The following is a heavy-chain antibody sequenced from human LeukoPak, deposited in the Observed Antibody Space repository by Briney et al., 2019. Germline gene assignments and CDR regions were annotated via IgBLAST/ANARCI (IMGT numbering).Heavy chain of an antibody. CDR1: GGSISSYY. CDR2: IYTSGST. Sequence: PSETLSLTXTVSGGSISSYYWSWIRQPAGKGLEWIGRIYTSGSTNYNPSLKSRVTMSVDTSKNQFSLKLSSVTAADTAVYYCARGTIFGVVRRGNRYYYMDVWGKGTTVTVSS. V-gene: IGHV4-4*07. D-gene: IGHD3-3*01. J-gene: IGHJ6*03. CDR3: ARGTIFGVVRRGNRYYYMDV.